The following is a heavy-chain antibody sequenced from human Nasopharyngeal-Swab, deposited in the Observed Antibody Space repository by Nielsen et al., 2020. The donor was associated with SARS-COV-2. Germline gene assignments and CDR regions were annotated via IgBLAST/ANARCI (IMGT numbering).Heavy chain of an antibody. J-gene: IGHJ6*02. CDR2: IIPIFGTA. CDR3: ASRGGRWLQPVGYGMDV. Sequence: SVKVSRKASGGTFSSYAISWVRQAPGQGLEWMGGIIPIFGTANYAQKFQGRVTITADESTSTAYMELSSLRSEDTAVYYCASRGGRWLQPVGYGMDVWGQGTTVTVSS. CDR1: GGTFSSYA. D-gene: IGHD5-24*01. V-gene: IGHV1-69*13.